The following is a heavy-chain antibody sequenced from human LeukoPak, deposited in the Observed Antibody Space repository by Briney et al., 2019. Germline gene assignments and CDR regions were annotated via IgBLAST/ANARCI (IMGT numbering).Heavy chain of an antibody. CDR3: ARDLIVVVNPKPEYFQH. V-gene: IGHV1-2*02. CDR2: INPNSGGT. J-gene: IGHJ1*01. D-gene: IGHD3-22*01. Sequence: ASVKVSCKASGYSFTAYYIHWVRQAPGQGLERMGWINPNSGGTNYAQKFQGRVTMTRDMSISTVYMELSRLRSDDTAVYYCARDLIVVVNPKPEYFQHWGQGTLVTVSS. CDR1: GYSFTAYY.